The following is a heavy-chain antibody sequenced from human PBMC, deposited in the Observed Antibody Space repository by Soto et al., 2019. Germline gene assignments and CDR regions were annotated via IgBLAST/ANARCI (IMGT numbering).Heavy chain of an antibody. D-gene: IGHD4-17*01. J-gene: IGHJ4*02. Sequence: PSETLSLTCAVSGGSISSGGYSWSWIRQPPGKGLEWIGYVYHSGSTYYNPSLKSRVTIPVDRSKNQFSLKLSSVTAADTAVYYCARAPYGDYEITSFDYWGQGTLVTVSS. V-gene: IGHV4-30-2*01. CDR3: ARAPYGDYEITSFDY. CDR1: GGSISSGGYS. CDR2: VYHSGST.